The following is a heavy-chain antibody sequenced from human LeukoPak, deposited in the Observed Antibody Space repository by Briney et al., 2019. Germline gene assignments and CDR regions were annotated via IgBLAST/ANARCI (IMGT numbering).Heavy chain of an antibody. J-gene: IGHJ5*02. CDR3: ARGSIPTQNWFDP. CDR2: MYYTGSS. Sequence: SETLSLTCTVSGGSINNYFWNWIRQPPGKGLEWIGYMYYTGSSSYSPSLKSRVTISVDTSKNQFPLKLSSVTTADTAIYYCARGSIPTQNWFDPWGQGTPVTVSS. D-gene: IGHD2-2*01. V-gene: IGHV4-59*01. CDR1: GGSINNYF.